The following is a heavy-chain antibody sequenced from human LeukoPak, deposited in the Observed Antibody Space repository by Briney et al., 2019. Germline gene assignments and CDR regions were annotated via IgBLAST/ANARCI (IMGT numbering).Heavy chain of an antibody. D-gene: IGHD5-12*01. Sequence: PSGTLSLTCAVSGGSISSSNWWGWVRRPPGKGLEWIGEIYHSGSTNYNPSLKRRVTISVDKSKNQFSLKLSSVTAADTAVYYCATYSGYAPGAFDYWGQGTLVTVSS. J-gene: IGHJ4*02. CDR2: IYHSGST. CDR3: ATYSGYAPGAFDY. CDR1: GGSISSSNW. V-gene: IGHV4-4*02.